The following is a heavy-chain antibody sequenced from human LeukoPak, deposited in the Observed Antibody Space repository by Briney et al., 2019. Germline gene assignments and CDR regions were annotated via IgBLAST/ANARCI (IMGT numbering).Heavy chain of an antibody. CDR2: ISAYNGRT. J-gene: IGHJ4*02. V-gene: IGHV1-18*01. D-gene: IGHD4-17*01. Sequence: GASVKVSCKASSYTFTSYGISWVRQAPGQGLEWMGWISAYNGRTYYAQNLQGRVTMTTDTATSTAYMELRSLRSDDTAVYYCASTPHTDHGDYASTDYWGQGTLVTVSS. CDR1: SYTFTSYG. CDR3: ASTPHTDHGDYASTDY.